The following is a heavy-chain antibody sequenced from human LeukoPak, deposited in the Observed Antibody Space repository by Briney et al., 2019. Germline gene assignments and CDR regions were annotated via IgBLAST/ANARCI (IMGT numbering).Heavy chain of an antibody. CDR1: GFTVSSNY. CDR2: IYSGGST. V-gene: IGHV3-66*01. D-gene: IGHD3-10*01. CDR3: ARGWGDRYFDY. Sequence: GGSLRLSCAASGFTVSSNYMSWVRQAPGKGLEWVSVIYSGGSTYYADSVKGRFTISRDNAKNSLYLQMNSLRAEDTAVYYCARGWGDRYFDYWGQGTLVTVSS. J-gene: IGHJ4*02.